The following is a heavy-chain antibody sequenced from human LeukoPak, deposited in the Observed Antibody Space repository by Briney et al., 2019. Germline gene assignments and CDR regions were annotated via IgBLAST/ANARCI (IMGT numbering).Heavy chain of an antibody. CDR3: ARDLAPGDPGAFDI. D-gene: IGHD7-27*01. CDR2: INPNSGGT. J-gene: IGHJ3*02. V-gene: IGHV1-2*02. Sequence: ASVKVSCKASGYTFTGYYMHWVRQAPGQGLEWMGWINPNSGGTNYAQKFQGRVTMTRDTSISTAYMELSRLRSDDTAVYYCARDLAPGDPGAFDIWGQGTMVTVSS. CDR1: GYTFTGYY.